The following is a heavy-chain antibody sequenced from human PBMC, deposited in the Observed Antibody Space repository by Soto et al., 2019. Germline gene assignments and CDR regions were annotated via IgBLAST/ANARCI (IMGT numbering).Heavy chain of an antibody. D-gene: IGHD5-12*01. V-gene: IGHV4-34*01. J-gene: IGHJ4*02. CDR3: ARGQEGIVATH. Sequence: QVQLQQWGAGLLKPSETLSLTCAVNGGSLTGYYWSWICQPPGKGLEWIGEIKDGGSTNYSPSLKSRVTISGDTSKNQFSLKLNSVTAADTAVYYCARGQEGIVATHWDQGSLVTVSS. CDR2: IKDGGST. CDR1: GGSLTGYY.